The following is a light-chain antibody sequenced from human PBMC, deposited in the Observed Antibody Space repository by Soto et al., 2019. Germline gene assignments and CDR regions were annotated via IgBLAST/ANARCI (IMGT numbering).Light chain of an antibody. CDR3: QQYDQWPYT. CDR1: QSVASN. Sequence: EIVLTQSPATLSVSPGERATLSCRTSQSVASNFAWYQQKPGPAPRLLVYGAFIRAPGFPVRFRGSGSGSEFTLTISSLQSEDGATYYGQQYDQWPYTCGQGTNLEIK. CDR2: GAF. J-gene: IGKJ2*01. V-gene: IGKV3-15*01.